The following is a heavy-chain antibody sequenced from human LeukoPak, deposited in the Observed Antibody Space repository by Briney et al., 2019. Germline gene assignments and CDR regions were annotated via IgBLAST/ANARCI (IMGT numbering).Heavy chain of an antibody. V-gene: IGHV5-51*01. Sequence: GESLKIYCKGSGYSFTSYWIGWVRQMPGKGLEWMGIIYPGDSDTRYSPSFQGQVTISADKSISAAYLQWSSLKASDTAMYYCARHPNGDYGYFQHWGQGTLVTVSS. CDR1: GYSFTSYW. J-gene: IGHJ1*01. CDR3: ARHPNGDYGYFQH. D-gene: IGHD4-17*01. CDR2: IYPGDSDT.